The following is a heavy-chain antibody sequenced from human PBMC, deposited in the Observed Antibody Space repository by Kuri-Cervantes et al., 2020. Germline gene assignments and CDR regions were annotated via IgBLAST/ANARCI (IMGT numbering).Heavy chain of an antibody. V-gene: IGHV3-23*01. Sequence: GESLKISCTVSEFKFNIYAMSWVRQAPGKGLEWVSTISHSGYSTYYADSVKGRFTISRDNSKNTLYLQMNSLRAEDTAVYYCAKKSYSIPSARGEYFDYWGQGALVTVSS. D-gene: IGHD3-10*01. J-gene: IGHJ4*02. CDR3: AKKSYSIPSARGEYFDY. CDR1: EFKFNIYA. CDR2: ISHSGYST.